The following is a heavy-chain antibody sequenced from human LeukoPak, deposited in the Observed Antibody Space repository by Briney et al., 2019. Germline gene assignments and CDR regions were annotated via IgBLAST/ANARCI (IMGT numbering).Heavy chain of an antibody. Sequence: SETLSLTCAVYGGSFSGYYWSWIRQPPGKGLEWIGEINHSGSTNYNPSLKSRVTISVDTSKNQFSLKLSSVTAADTAVYYCARVDTIPGGPTAFDYWGQGTLVTVSS. V-gene: IGHV4-34*01. CDR2: INHSGST. J-gene: IGHJ4*02. CDR1: GGSFSGYY. D-gene: IGHD3-9*01. CDR3: ARVDTIPGGPTAFDY.